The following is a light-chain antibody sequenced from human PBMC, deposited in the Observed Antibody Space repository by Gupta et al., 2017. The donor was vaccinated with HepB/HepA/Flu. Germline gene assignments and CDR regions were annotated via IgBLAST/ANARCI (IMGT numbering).Light chain of an antibody. Sequence: ASVSGSPGKSITIFCTGTSSDIGAYNYVSWHQQHPGKAPKCMIYDVSNRPSGVSNRFSGSKSGYTASLTISGLQAEDEADYYCSSYTRSSTVVFGGGTKLTVL. CDR2: DVS. V-gene: IGLV2-14*03. CDR3: SSYTRSSTVV. CDR1: SSDIGAYNY. J-gene: IGLJ3*02.